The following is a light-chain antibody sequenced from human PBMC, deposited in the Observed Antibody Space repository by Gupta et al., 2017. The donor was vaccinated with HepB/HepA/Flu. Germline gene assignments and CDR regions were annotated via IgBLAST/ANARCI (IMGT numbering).Light chain of an antibody. V-gene: IGLV1-47*01. CDR2: RNN. Sequence: QSVLTQPTSESGTPGQRVTNSCSGSSSNLGSNYVYWYQQLPGTAPKLLIYRNNQRPSGVPDRFSGSKSGTSASLAISGLRSEDEADYYCAAWDDSLSGNVVFGGGTKLTVL. CDR1: SSNLGSNY. J-gene: IGLJ2*01. CDR3: AAWDDSLSGNVV.